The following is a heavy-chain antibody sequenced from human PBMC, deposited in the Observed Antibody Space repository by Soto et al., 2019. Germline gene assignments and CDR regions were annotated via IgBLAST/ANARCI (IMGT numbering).Heavy chain of an antibody. CDR2: ISAYNGNT. V-gene: IGHV1-18*01. CDR3: ARDKSYYDSSGQGGY. CDR1: GYTFTSYG. D-gene: IGHD3-22*01. Sequence: QVQLVQSGAEVKKPGASVKVSCKASGYTFTSYGISWVRQAPGQGLEWMGWISAYNGNTNYAQKLQGRVTMTTDTTTSTAYMEMRSLTADDTAVYYCARDKSYYDSSGQGGYWGQGTLVTVSS. J-gene: IGHJ4*02.